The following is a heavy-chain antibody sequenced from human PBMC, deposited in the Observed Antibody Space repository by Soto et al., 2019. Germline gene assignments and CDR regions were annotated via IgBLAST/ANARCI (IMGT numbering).Heavy chain of an antibody. V-gene: IGHV2-5*02. CDR2: IYWDDDK. CDR3: AHAGDYDLLTFDH. D-gene: IGHD4-17*01. J-gene: IGHJ4*02. CDR1: GFSLSTYHMG. Sequence: QITLKESGPTLVRPAQTLTLTCDFSGFSLSTYHMGVAWIRQPPGKALEWLALIYWDDDKRYSPSLKDRLAISKDPSGNQVVLTITNIDPGDSATYFCAHAGDYDLLTFDHWGPGTLVTVSS.